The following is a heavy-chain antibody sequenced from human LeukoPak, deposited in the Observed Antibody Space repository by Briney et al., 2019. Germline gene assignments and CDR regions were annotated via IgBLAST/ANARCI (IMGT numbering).Heavy chain of an antibody. Sequence: SETLSLTCTVPGGSISSYYWSWIRQPPGKGLEWIRYIYTSGSTNYNPSLKSRVTISVDTSKNQFSLKLSSVTAADTAVYYCARSGVAPNWFDPWGQGTLVTVSS. CDR2: IYTSGST. CDR3: ARSGVAPNWFDP. CDR1: GGSISSYY. J-gene: IGHJ5*02. D-gene: IGHD3-3*01. V-gene: IGHV4-4*09.